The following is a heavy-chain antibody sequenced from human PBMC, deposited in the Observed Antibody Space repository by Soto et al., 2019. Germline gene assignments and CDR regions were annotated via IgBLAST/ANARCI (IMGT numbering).Heavy chain of an antibody. CDR2: ISSSSSTI. J-gene: IGHJ4*02. CDR3: ARDNRDFWSGSFDY. V-gene: IGHV3-48*02. CDR1: GFTFSFYN. Sequence: PGGSLRLSCTASGFTFSFYNMNWVRQAPGKGLEFVSYISSSSSTIYYADSVKGRFTISRDNAKNSLYLQMSSLTDEDTALYYCARDNRDFWSGSFDYWGQGTLVTVSS. D-gene: IGHD3-3*01.